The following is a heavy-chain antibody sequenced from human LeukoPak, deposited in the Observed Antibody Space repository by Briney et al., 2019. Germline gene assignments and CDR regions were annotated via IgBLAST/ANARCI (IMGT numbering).Heavy chain of an antibody. D-gene: IGHD3-10*01. CDR3: ARGVGFFTMVRGVIMSDNWFDP. J-gene: IGHJ5*02. CDR2: IYYSGST. CDR1: GGSISSGGYY. V-gene: IGHV4-31*03. Sequence: SQTLSLTCTVSGGSISSGGYYWSWIRQHPGKGLEWIGYIYYSGSTYYNPSLKSRVTISVDTSKNQFSPKLSSVTAADTAVYYCARGVGFFTMVRGVIMSDNWFDPWGQGTLVTVSS.